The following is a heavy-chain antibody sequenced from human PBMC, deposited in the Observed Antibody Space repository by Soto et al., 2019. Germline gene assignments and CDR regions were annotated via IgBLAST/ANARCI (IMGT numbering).Heavy chain of an antibody. J-gene: IGHJ6*03. CDR2: INHSGSN. CDR1: GGSFSGYY. Sequence: PSETLSLTCAVYGGSFSGYYWSWIRQPPGKGLEWIGEINHSGSNNYNPSLKSRVTISVDPSKNQFSLKLSSVTAADTAVYYCATSGYCTNGVCYGERLYYYSYYMDVWGKGTTVTVSS. CDR3: ATSGYCTNGVCYGERLYYYSYYMDV. V-gene: IGHV4-34*01. D-gene: IGHD2-8*01.